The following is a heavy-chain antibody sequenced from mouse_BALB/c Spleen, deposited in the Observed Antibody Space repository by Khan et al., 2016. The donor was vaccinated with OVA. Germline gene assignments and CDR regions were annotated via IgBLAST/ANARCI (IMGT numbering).Heavy chain of an antibody. CDR2: IYPSDSYT. CDR3: TREGGDGSSFDY. D-gene: IGHD2-3*01. J-gene: IGHJ3*01. Sequence: QVQLQQPGPELVRPGASVKLSCKASGYTFTNYWINWVKQRPGQGLEWIGNIYPSDSYTNYNQKFKDKATLTVDKSSSTASMQLSSQTSEASAVYDCTREGGDGSSFDYWGQGTMVTVSA. V-gene: IGHV1-69*02. CDR1: GYTFTNYW.